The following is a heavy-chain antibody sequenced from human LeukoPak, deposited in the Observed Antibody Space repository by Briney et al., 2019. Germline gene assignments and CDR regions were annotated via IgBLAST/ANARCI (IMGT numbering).Heavy chain of an antibody. CDR2: ISGDGGST. Sequence: GGSLRLSCAPSGLTFDHYVMHWVRQAPGKGLEWVSLISGDGGSTYYADSVKGRLTISRDNSKNSLYLQMNSLRAEDTAVYYCARRYCSSTDCLFDYWGQGTLVTVSS. D-gene: IGHD2-2*01. J-gene: IGHJ4*02. V-gene: IGHV3-43*02. CDR1: GLTFDHYV. CDR3: ARRYCSSTDCLFDY.